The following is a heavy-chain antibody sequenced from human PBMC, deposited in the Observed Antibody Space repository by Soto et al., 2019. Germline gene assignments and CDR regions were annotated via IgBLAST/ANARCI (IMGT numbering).Heavy chain of an antibody. Sequence: LRLSCAASGFTFSSYGMHWVRQAPGKGLEWVALIWFDGSDKYYADSVKGRFTISRDNSKNTLYLQMNSLRADDTAVYYCARLYCSSTSCYSVGAFDIWGQGTMVTVSS. J-gene: IGHJ3*02. V-gene: IGHV3-33*01. CDR3: ARLYCSSTSCYSVGAFDI. D-gene: IGHD2-2*01. CDR2: IWFDGSDK. CDR1: GFTFSSYG.